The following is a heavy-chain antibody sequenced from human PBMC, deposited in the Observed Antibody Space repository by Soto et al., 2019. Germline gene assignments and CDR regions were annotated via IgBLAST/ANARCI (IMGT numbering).Heavy chain of an antibody. CDR1: GGTFSSYA. CDR2: FIPIFGTA. V-gene: IGHV1-69*01. Sequence: QVQLVQSGAEVKKPGSSVKVSCKASGGTFSSYAISWVRQATGQGHEWMGGFIPIFGTAHYAQKFQGRVTITADESTSTAYMELSSLRSEDTAVYYCAREGQWELLPFDIGGQGTMVTVSS. CDR3: AREGQWELLPFDI. J-gene: IGHJ3*02. D-gene: IGHD1-26*01.